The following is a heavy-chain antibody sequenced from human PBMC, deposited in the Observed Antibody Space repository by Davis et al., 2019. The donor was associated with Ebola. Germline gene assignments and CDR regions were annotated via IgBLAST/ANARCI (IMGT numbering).Heavy chain of an antibody. V-gene: IGHV3-73*01. CDR1: GFSFSSYS. CDR3: TSTLGTLDY. Sequence: PGGSLRLSCAASGFSFSSYSMNWVRQASGKGLEWVGRIRSKANSYATAYAASVKGRFTISRDDSKNTAYLQMNSLKTEDTAVYYCTSTLGTLDYWGQGTLVTVSS. CDR2: IRSKANSYAT. D-gene: IGHD7-27*01. J-gene: IGHJ4*02.